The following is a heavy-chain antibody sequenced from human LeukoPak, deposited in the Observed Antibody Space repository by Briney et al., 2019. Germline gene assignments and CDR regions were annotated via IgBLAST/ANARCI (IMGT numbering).Heavy chain of an antibody. V-gene: IGHV3-30*03. CDR3: ARSPFSPIVLMVYGSPYYFDY. CDR1: GFSFSIHG. Sequence: PGGSLTLSCAASGFSFSIHGMGWVRRAPGKGLEWVAVISYDGSNKYYADSVKGRFTISRDNSKNTLYLQMNSLRAEDTAVYYCARSPFSPIVLMVYGSPYYFDYWGQGTLVTVSS. J-gene: IGHJ4*02. CDR2: ISYDGSNK. D-gene: IGHD2-8*01.